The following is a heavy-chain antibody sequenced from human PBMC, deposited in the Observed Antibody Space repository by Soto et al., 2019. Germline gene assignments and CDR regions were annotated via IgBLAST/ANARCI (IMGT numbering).Heavy chain of an antibody. CDR3: ARGDILTDIYYYYGMDV. D-gene: IGHD3-9*01. Sequence: AASVKVSCKASGYTLTGYYMHWVRQAPGQGLEWMGWINPNSGGTNYAQKFQGWVTMTRDTSISTAYMELSRLRSDDTAVYYCARGDILTDIYYYYGMDVWGQGTTVTVSS. CDR2: INPNSGGT. CDR1: GYTLTGYY. J-gene: IGHJ6*02. V-gene: IGHV1-2*04.